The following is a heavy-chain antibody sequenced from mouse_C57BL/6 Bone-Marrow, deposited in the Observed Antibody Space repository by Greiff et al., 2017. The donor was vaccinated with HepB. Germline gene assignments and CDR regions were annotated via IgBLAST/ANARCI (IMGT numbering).Heavy chain of an antibody. CDR1: GFTFSSYA. CDR3: ARAPIYYDYDEGQLGY. CDR2: ISDGGSYT. D-gene: IGHD2-4*01. V-gene: IGHV5-4*01. J-gene: IGHJ4*01. Sequence: EVHLVESGGGLVKPGGSLKLSCAASGFTFSSYAMSWVRQTPEKRLEWVATISDGGSYTYYPDNVKGRFTISRDNAKNNLYLQLSHLKSEDTAMYYWARAPIYYDYDEGQLGYWGQGTSVTVSS.